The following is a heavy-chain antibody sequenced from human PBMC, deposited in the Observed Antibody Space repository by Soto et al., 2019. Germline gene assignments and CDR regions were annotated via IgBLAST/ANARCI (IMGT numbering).Heavy chain of an antibody. Sequence: PGGSLRLSCAASGFTFSSYGMHLVRQAPGKGLECVSVISYDGSDKYYADSVKGRFTISRDNSKNTPYLQMNSLRAEDTAVYYCVRGVAGRGGYNYYGMDVWGQGTTVTVSS. J-gene: IGHJ6*02. D-gene: IGHD6-19*01. CDR1: GFTFSSYG. CDR3: VRGVAGRGGYNYYGMDV. CDR2: ISYDGSDK. V-gene: IGHV3-30*03.